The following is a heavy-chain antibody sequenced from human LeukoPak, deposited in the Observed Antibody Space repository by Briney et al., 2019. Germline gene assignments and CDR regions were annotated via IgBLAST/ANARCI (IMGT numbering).Heavy chain of an antibody. CDR1: GFTFSSYS. V-gene: IGHV3-21*01. CDR3: ARAHIAAAGTKDY. CDR2: ISSSSSYI. Sequence: GGSLRLSCAASGFTFSSYSMNWVRQAPGKGLEWVSSISSSSSYIYYADSVKGRFTISRDNAKNSLYLQMNSLRAEDTGVYYCARAHIAAAGTKDYWGQGTLVTVSS. J-gene: IGHJ4*02. D-gene: IGHD6-13*01.